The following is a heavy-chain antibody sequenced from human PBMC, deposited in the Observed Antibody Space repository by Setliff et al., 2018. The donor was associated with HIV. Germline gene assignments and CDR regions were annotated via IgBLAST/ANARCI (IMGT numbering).Heavy chain of an antibody. CDR1: GGSISNGYYY. CDR3: ARWVTTPTKGAFDI. CDR2: IFYTGSA. D-gene: IGHD3-22*01. V-gene: IGHV4-39*01. J-gene: IGHJ3*02. Sequence: SETLSLTCTVSGGSISNGYYYWVWIRQPPGKGLEWIGGIFYTGSAHYNPSLKSRVTISVDTSRNQFSMKLSSVTAADTTMYYCARWVTTPTKGAFDIWAKGQWSPSPQ.